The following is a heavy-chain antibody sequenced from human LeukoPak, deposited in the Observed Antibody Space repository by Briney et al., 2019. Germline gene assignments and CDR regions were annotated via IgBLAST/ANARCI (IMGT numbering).Heavy chain of an antibody. Sequence: PSETLSLTCAVYGGSFSGYYWSWIRQPPGKGLEWIGEINHSGSTNYNPSLKSRVTISVDTSKNQFSLKLSSVTAADTAVYYCARGRAGDYDYVWGSYRYKDYSDYWGQGTLVTVSS. CDR2: INHSGST. D-gene: IGHD3-16*02. CDR3: ARGRAGDYDYVWGSYRYKDYSDY. V-gene: IGHV4-34*01. J-gene: IGHJ4*02. CDR1: GGSFSGYY.